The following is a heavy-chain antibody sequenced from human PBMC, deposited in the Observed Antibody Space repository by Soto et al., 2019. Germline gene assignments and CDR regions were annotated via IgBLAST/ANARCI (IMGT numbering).Heavy chain of an antibody. CDR2: INPSGGST. Sequence: QVQLVQSGAEVQKPGASVKVSCKASGYTFTSYYMHWVRHAPGQGLEWMGIINPSGGSTRYGQKCEGRLSVPRDTSTITGDMELSSLRSEDTAVYYCAGDGIAGPGGGYYYYGMVVWGRWPTVTVSS. V-gene: IGHV1-46*01. CDR1: GYTFTSYY. D-gene: IGHD1-20*01. J-gene: IGHJ6*02. CDR3: AGDGIAGPGGGYYYYGMVV.